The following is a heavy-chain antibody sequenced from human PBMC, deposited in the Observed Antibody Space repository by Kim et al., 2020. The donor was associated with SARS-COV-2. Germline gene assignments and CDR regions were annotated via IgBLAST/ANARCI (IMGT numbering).Heavy chain of an antibody. CDR1: GYTFTSYA. V-gene: IGHV7-4-1*02. D-gene: IGHD3-10*01. CDR3: ARDWRQDYYGSGSYLAFDI. CDR2: INTNTGNP. J-gene: IGHJ3*02. Sequence: ASVKVSCKASGYTFTSYAMNWVRQAPGQGLEWMGWINTNTGNPTYAHGFTGRFVFSLDTSVSTAYLQISSLKAEDTAVYYCARDWRQDYYGSGSYLAFDIWGQGTMVTVSS.